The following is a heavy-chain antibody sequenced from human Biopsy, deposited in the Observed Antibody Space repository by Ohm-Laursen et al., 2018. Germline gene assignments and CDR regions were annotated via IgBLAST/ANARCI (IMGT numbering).Heavy chain of an antibody. CDR2: VYYSGST. V-gene: IGHV4-59*08. D-gene: IGHD3-22*01. J-gene: IGHJ3*02. CDR3: GRREVVITHDAFDT. Sequence: GTLSLTCPVYGESFSGYYWTWIRQPPGKGLEWIGDVYYSGSTNRNPSLKSRVTILVDTSKNQFSLKLNSVTAADTAVYYCGRREVVITHDAFDTWGQGTMVTVSS. CDR1: GESFSGYY.